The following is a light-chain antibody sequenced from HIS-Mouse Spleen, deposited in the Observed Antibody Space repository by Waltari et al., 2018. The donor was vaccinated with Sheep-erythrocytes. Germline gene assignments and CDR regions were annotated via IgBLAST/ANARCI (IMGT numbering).Light chain of an antibody. V-gene: IGLV2-23*01. CDR2: EGI. J-gene: IGLJ3*02. Sequence: QSALTQPASVSGSPGQSITLPCTGTSSDVGRYNLFSSYQQHPGKAPTLMIYEGIKRPSGVSNRFSGSKSGNTASLTISGLQAEDEADYYCCSYAGSSTPWVFGGGTKLTVL. CDR1: SSDVGRYNL. CDR3: CSYAGSSTPWV.